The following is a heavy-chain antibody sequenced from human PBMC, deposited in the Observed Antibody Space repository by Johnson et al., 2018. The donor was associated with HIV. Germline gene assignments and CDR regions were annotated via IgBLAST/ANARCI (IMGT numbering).Heavy chain of an antibody. CDR1: GFNVSSNY. CDR2: IYSGGST. V-gene: IGHV3-66*01. D-gene: IGHD1-1*01. J-gene: IGHJ3*02. CDR3: ARDRMRTAIGAFDI. Sequence: VQLVESGGGLVQPGGSLRLSCAASGFNVSSNYMNWVRQAPGKGLEWVSVIYSGGSTYYADSVKGRFTISRDNSKNTLYLQMNSLRAEDTAVYYCARDRMRTAIGAFDIWGQGTMVTVSS.